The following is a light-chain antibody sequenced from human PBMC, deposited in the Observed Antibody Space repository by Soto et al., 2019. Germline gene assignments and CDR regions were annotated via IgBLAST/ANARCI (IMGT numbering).Light chain of an antibody. V-gene: IGKV3-20*01. CDR3: QHTGT. Sequence: VLTQSPGTLSVSPGDRATLSCRASQSISSTYLAWYQQKPGQAPRLLIYGASSRATGIPDRFSGSGSGTDFTLTVSRLEPEDFAVYYCQHTGTXGQGTKVDIK. J-gene: IGKJ1*01. CDR2: GAS. CDR1: QSISSTY.